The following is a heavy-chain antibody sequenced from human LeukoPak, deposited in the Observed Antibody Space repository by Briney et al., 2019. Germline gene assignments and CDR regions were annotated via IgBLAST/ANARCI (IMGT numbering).Heavy chain of an antibody. CDR3: AGLFVGEYYGSGYYFDD. V-gene: IGHV4-39*02. CDR1: GGSITNTNYY. D-gene: IGHD3-10*01. CDR2: LFYSGST. Sequence: SETLSLTCTVSGGSITNTNYYWGWICQPPEKGLEYIGSLFYSGSTSYNPSLKSRVTMSIDTSKNHLSLKLNSVTAADTAVYYCAGLFVGEYYGSGYYFDDWGQGTLVTVTS. J-gene: IGHJ4*02.